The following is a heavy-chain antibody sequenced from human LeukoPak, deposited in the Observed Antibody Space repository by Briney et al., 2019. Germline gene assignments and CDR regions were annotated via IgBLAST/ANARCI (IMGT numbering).Heavy chain of an antibody. V-gene: IGHV1-18*01. D-gene: IGHD3-3*01. CDR1: GYTFTSYG. CDR2: ISAYNGNT. Sequence: GASVKVSCKASGYTFTSYGISWVRQAPGQGLEWMGWISAYNGNTNYAQKLQGRVTMTTDTSTSTAYMELRSLRSDDTAVYYCARDQGYDYDFWRGYLDYWGQGTLVTVSS. J-gene: IGHJ4*02. CDR3: ARDQGYDYDFWRGYLDY.